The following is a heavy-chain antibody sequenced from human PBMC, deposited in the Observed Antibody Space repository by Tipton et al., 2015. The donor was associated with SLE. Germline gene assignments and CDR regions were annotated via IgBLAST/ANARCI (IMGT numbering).Heavy chain of an antibody. CDR2: INHSGST. CDR3: ARSRYMDV. Sequence: TLSLTCAVYGGSFSGYYWSWIRQPPGKGLEWIGEINHSGSTNYNPSLKSRVTISVDTSKNQFSLKLSSVTAADTAVYYCARSRYMDVWGKGTTVTVSS. V-gene: IGHV4-34*01. J-gene: IGHJ6*03. CDR1: GGSFSGYY.